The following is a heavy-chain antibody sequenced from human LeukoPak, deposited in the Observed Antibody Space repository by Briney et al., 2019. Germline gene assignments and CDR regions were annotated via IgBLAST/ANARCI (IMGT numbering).Heavy chain of an antibody. Sequence: PSETLSLTCTVSGGSISSSSYYWGWIRQPPGKGLEWIGSIYYSGSTYYNPSLKSRVTISVDTSKNQFSLKLSSVTAADTAVYYCARQFTSGVVVPAAIGYWGQGTLVTVSS. D-gene: IGHD2-2*02. J-gene: IGHJ4*02. CDR3: ARQFTSGVVVPAAIGY. CDR2: IYYSGST. V-gene: IGHV4-39*01. CDR1: GGSISSSSYY.